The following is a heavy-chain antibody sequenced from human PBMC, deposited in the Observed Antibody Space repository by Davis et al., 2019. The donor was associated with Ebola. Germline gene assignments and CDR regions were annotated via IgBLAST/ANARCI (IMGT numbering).Heavy chain of an antibody. CDR1: GFTFDDYA. J-gene: IGHJ5*02. D-gene: IGHD6-19*01. V-gene: IGHV3-9*01. CDR3: AKDSSGWSFNWFDP. CDR2: ISWNSGSI. Sequence: GGSLRLSCAASGFTFDDYAMHWVRQAPGKGLEWVSGISWNSGSIGYADSVKGRFTISRDNAKNSLYLQMNNLRAEDTALYYCAKDSSGWSFNWFDPWGQGTLVTVSS.